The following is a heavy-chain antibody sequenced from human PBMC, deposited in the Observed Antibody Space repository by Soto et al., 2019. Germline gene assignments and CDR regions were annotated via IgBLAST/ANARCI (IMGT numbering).Heavy chain of an antibody. CDR1: GFTFSSYA. D-gene: IGHD4-17*01. CDR2: ISGSGGST. J-gene: IGHJ3*02. Sequence: GGSLRLSCAASGFTFSSYAMSWVRQAPGKGLEWVSAISGSGGSTYYADSVKGRFTISRDNSKNTLYLQMNSLRAEDTAVYYCAKDQGGTTVTTPDAFDIWGQGTMVTVSS. CDR3: AKDQGGTTVTTPDAFDI. V-gene: IGHV3-23*01.